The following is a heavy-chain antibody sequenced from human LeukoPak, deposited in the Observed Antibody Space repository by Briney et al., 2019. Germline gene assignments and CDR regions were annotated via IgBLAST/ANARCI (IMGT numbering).Heavy chain of an antibody. CDR1: GYSFTSYW. V-gene: IGHV5-51*01. Sequence: GESLKISCKGSGYSFTSYWIGWVRQMPGKGLEWMGIIYPGDSDNRYSPSFQGQVTISADKSIGTAYLQWSSLKASDTAMYYCARHSYDILTGYTTWGQGTLVTVSS. CDR2: IYPGDSDN. D-gene: IGHD3-9*01. J-gene: IGHJ5*02. CDR3: ARHSYDILTGYTT.